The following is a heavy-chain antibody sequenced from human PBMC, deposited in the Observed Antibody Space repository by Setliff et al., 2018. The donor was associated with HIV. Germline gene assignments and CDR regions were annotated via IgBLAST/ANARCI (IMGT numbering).Heavy chain of an antibody. CDR1: GGTFSTFSSSA. D-gene: IGHD3-16*02. CDR2: VIPISGTA. J-gene: IGHJ6*03. V-gene: IGHV1-69*13. Sequence: SVKVSCKASGGTFSTFSSSAISWVRQAPGQGLEWMGGVIPISGTANYAQKFQGRVTIAADESTSTAYMELSSLRSEDTAVYYCVRGGQYYRSTYYYYYMDVWGKGTTVTVSS. CDR3: VRGGQYYRSTYYYYYMDV.